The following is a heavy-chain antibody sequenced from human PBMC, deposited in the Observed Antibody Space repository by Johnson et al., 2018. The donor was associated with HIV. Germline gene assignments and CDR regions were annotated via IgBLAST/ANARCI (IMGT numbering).Heavy chain of an antibody. CDR1: SFTFDDHG. CDR3: ARGGAYCGGDCYHAFDI. Sequence: EVQLVESGGGVVRPGGSLRLSCAASSFTFDDHGISWVRQAPGKGLEWVSGINWNGGTTYYADSVKGRFTISRDDAKNSLYLQMNSLRAEDTALYYCARGGAYCGGDCYHAFDIWGQGTMVTVSS. CDR2: INWNGGTT. J-gene: IGHJ3*02. V-gene: IGHV3-20*04. D-gene: IGHD2-21*02.